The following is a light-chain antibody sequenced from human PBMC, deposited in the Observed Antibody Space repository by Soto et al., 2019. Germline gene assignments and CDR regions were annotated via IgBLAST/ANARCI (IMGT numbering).Light chain of an antibody. V-gene: IGKV3-20*01. CDR3: QQYGSSPT. Sequence: EIVLTQSPGTLSLSPGERATLSCRSSQSVSSNYLAWYQQKPDQAPRLVIYDVSGRATGIPDRFSGSGSGTDFTITISRLEPEDFAVYYCQQYGSSPTFGPGTKVEIK. CDR1: QSVSSNY. CDR2: DVS. J-gene: IGKJ1*01.